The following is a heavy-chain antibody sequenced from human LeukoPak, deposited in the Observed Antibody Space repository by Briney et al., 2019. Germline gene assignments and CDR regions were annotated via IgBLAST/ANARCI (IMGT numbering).Heavy chain of an antibody. Sequence: ASVKVSCKASGNTFTSYGISWVRQAPGQGLEWMGWISAYNGNTNYAQKLQGRVTMTTDTSTSTAYMELRSLRSDDTAVYYCARGRFGELLSPFYYYMDVWGKGTTVTVSS. CDR3: ARGRFGELLSPFYYYMDV. CDR2: ISAYNGNT. D-gene: IGHD3-10*01. V-gene: IGHV1-18*01. CDR1: GNTFTSYG. J-gene: IGHJ6*03.